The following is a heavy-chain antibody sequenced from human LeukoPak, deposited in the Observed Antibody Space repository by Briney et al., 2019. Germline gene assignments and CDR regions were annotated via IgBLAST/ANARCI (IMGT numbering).Heavy chain of an antibody. Sequence: PSETLSLTCTVSGGSISSYYWSWIRQPPGKGLEWIGYIYYSGSTNYNPSLKSRDTISADTSKNQFSLKLSSVTAADTAVYYCARISGYSYGYWGWFDPWGQGTLVTVSS. CDR3: ARISGYSYGYWGWFDP. CDR1: GGSISSYY. J-gene: IGHJ5*02. V-gene: IGHV4-59*01. D-gene: IGHD5-18*01. CDR2: IYYSGST.